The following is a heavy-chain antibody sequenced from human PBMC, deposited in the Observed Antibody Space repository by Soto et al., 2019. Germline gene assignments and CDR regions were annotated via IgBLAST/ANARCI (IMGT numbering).Heavy chain of an antibody. CDR2: ISYDGTRK. Sequence: GGALRLSCADSGFTFSCFGMHWIRQAPGKRLARVAVISYDGTRKYFASSVKCRFSISRDDSRSTVYLDMNSLRAEDTAVYYFXKDLDAYNWNLGGWFDPWGQGTLVTVS. J-gene: IGHJ5*02. CDR3: XKDLDAYNWNLGGWFDP. D-gene: IGHD1-20*01. CDR1: GFTFSCFG. V-gene: IGHV3-30*18.